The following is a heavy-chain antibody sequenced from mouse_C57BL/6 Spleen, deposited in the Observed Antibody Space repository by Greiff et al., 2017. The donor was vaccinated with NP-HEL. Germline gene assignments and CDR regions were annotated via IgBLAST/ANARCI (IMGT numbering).Heavy chain of an antibody. CDR2: ISSGSSTI. CDR1: GFTFSDYG. V-gene: IGHV5-17*01. Sequence: EVQVVESGGGLVKPGGSLKLSCAASGFTFSDYGMHWVRQAPEKGLEWVAYISSGSSTIYYADTVKGRFTLSRAHAKNTLFLQMTSRRSEDTAMYYCANYYGSSYYYAMDDWGQGTSVTVSS. D-gene: IGHD1-1*01. CDR3: ANYYGSSYYYAMDD. J-gene: IGHJ4*01.